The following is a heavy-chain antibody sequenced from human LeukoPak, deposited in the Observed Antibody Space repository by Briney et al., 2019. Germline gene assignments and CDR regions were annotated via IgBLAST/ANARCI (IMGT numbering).Heavy chain of an antibody. D-gene: IGHD1-26*01. V-gene: IGHV1-3*01. J-gene: IGHJ5*02. CDR1: GYTFTSYA. CDR2: INAGNGNT. Sequence: ASVKVSCKASGYTFTSYAMHWVRQAPGQRLEWMGWINAGNGNTKYSQKFQGRVTITRDTSASTAYMELSSLRSDDTAVYYCARTRLLTNWFDPWGQGTLVTVSS. CDR3: ARTRLLTNWFDP.